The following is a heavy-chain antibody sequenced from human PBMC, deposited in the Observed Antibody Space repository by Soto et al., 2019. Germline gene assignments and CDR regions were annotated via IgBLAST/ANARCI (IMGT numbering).Heavy chain of an antibody. CDR2: IIPILGIA. D-gene: IGHD2-2*01. CDR3: ARLGYCSSTSCYAGYDAFDI. CDR1: GYTFTSYT. V-gene: IGHV1-69*02. Sequence: SVKVSCKASGYTFTSYTISWVRQAPGQGLEWMGRIIPILGIANYAQKFQGRVTITADKSTSTAYMELSSLRSEDTAVYYCARLGYCSSTSCYAGYDAFDIWGQGTMVTVSS. J-gene: IGHJ3*02.